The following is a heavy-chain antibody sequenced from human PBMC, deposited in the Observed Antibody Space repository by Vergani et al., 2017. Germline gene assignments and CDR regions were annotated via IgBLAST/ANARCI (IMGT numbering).Heavy chain of an antibody. CDR1: GYTFTSYG. J-gene: IGHJ4*02. V-gene: IGHV1-24*01. CDR3: ATDPRSAAAGTRDY. D-gene: IGHD6-13*01. Sequence: QVQLVQSGAEVKKPGASVKVSCKASGYTFTSYGISWVRQAPGKGLEWMGGFDPEDGETIYAQKFQGRVTMTEDTSTDTAYMELSSLRSEDTAVYYCATDPRSAAAGTRDYWGQGTLVTVSS. CDR2: FDPEDGET.